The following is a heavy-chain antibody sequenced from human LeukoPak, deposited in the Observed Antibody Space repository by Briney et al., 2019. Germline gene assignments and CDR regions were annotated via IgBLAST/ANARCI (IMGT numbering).Heavy chain of an antibody. D-gene: IGHD3-22*01. Sequence: PSETLSLTCTVSGGSISSGGYYWSWIRRHPGKGLEWIGYIYYSGSTYYNPSLKSRITMSVDTSKNQFSLKLSSVTAADTAVYYCARSSGYPFDYWGQGTLVTVSS. CDR3: ARSSGYPFDY. CDR1: GGSISSGGYY. J-gene: IGHJ4*02. V-gene: IGHV4-31*03. CDR2: IYYSGST.